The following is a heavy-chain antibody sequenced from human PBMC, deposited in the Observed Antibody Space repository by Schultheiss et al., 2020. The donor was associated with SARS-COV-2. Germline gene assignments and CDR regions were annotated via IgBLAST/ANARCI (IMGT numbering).Heavy chain of an antibody. CDR2: IYYSGST. Sequence: SETLSLTCTVSGGSISSYYWSWIRQPPGKGLEWIGSIYYSGSTYYNPSLKSRVTISVDTSKNQFSLKLSSVTAADTAVYYCAVAPRYCSSTSCYRGKYYYYYMDVWGKGTTVTVSS. D-gene: IGHD2-2*02. CDR1: GGSISSYY. V-gene: IGHV4-59*04. CDR3: AVAPRYCSSTSCYRGKYYYYYMDV. J-gene: IGHJ6*03.